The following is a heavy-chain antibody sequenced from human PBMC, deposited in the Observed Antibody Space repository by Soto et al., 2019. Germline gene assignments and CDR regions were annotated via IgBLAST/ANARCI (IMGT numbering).Heavy chain of an antibody. CDR3: ARRDLTGTSVGEFDY. J-gene: IGHJ4*02. CDR1: GGSISSYY. D-gene: IGHD1-7*01. Sequence: SETLSLTCTVSGGSISSYYWSWIRQPPGKGLEWIGYIYYSGSTNYNPSLKSRVTISVDTSKNQFSLKLSSVTAADTAVYYCARRDLTGTSVGEFDYWGQGTLVTVSS. V-gene: IGHV4-59*08. CDR2: IYYSGST.